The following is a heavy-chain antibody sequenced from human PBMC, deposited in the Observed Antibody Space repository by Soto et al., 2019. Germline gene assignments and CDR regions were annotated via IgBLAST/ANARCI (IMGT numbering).Heavy chain of an antibody. Sequence: QVQLVESGGGVVQPGRSLRLSCAASGFTLSGFGMHWVRQAPGKGLEWVAVIWYDGSKEYYVDSVKGRFTISRDNSKNILYLQINSLRAEDTAVYYCARFNGGNSVGSFDYWGQGTLVTVSS. V-gene: IGHV3-33*01. CDR1: GFTLSGFG. D-gene: IGHD4-4*01. J-gene: IGHJ4*02. CDR3: ARFNGGNSVGSFDY. CDR2: IWYDGSKE.